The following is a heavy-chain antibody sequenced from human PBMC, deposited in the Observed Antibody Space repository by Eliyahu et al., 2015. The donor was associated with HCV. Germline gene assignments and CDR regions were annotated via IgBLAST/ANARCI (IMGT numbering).Heavy chain of an antibody. Sequence: QVQLVESGGGVVQPGRSLRLXXAASGFTXSSYGMHWXRXAPGKGLEGVAVIWYDGSNKYYADSVKGRFTISRDNSKNTLYLQMNSLRAEDTAVYYCARDPSIAARHGVSPEKLYYYYGMDVWGQGTTVTVSS. CDR1: GFTXSSYG. CDR2: IWYDGSNK. CDR3: ARDPSIAARHGVSPEKLYYYYGMDV. J-gene: IGHJ6*02. V-gene: IGHV3-33*01. D-gene: IGHD6-6*01.